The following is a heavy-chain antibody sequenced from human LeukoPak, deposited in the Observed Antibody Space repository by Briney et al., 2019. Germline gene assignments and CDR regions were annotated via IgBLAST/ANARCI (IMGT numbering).Heavy chain of an antibody. CDR1: GFTFSSYW. D-gene: IGHD2-2*01. CDR3: ASMGCSSTSCHQPYRDY. Sequence: GGSLRLSCAASGFTFSSYWMSWVRQAPGKGLEWVANIKQDGSEQYYVDSVKGRFTISRDNAKNSLSLQMNSLRAEDTAVYYCASMGCSSTSCHQPYRDYWGQGTLVTVSS. J-gene: IGHJ4*02. V-gene: IGHV3-7*03. CDR2: IKQDGSEQ.